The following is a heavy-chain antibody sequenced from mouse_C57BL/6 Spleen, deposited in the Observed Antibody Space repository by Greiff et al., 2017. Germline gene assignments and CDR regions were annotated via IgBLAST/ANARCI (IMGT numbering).Heavy chain of an antibody. CDR2: INTNNGGT. Sequence: VQLQQSGPELVKPGASVKISCKASGYTFTDYYMNWVKQSHGKSLEWIGDINTNNGGTSYNQKFKGKATLTVDKSSSTAYLELRSLTSEDSAVYYCARGRDVRYAIDYWGQGTSVTVSS. V-gene: IGHV1-26*01. D-gene: IGHD3-3*01. CDR1: GYTFTDYY. J-gene: IGHJ4*01. CDR3: ARGRDVRYAIDY.